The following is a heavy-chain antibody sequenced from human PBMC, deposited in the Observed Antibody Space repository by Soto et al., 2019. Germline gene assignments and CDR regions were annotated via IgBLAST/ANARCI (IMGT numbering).Heavy chain of an antibody. D-gene: IGHD6-19*01. V-gene: IGHV3-53*02. CDR2: IYSGGST. J-gene: IGHJ6*02. CDR3: AGFTSHGWYYYHYAMDV. Sequence: EVRLVETGGGLIQPGGSLRLSCAASGFTVSNNYMYWVRQAPGKGLEWVSVIYSGGSTYHADSVKGRFTTSRDISKNTLYLQMNSPGAEDTAVYYCAGFTSHGWYYYHYAMDVWGQGTTVTVSS. CDR1: GFTVSNNY.